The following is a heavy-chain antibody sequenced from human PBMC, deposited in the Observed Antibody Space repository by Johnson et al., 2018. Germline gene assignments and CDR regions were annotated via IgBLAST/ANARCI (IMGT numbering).Heavy chain of an antibody. CDR1: GFAFSTYG. CDR2: IANDGGAI. CDR3: AKDRGQRVLLFGMDV. D-gene: IGHD6-6*01. J-gene: IGHJ6*02. Sequence: QVQLVQSGGGVVQPGGSLRLSCAASGFAFSTYGMHWVRQAPGKGLEWVAVIANDGGAIYYADSMQGRFTISRDNSKNTVFLQMNSLRAEDTAVYYCAKDRGQRVLLFGMDVWGQGTTVTVSS. V-gene: IGHV3-30*18.